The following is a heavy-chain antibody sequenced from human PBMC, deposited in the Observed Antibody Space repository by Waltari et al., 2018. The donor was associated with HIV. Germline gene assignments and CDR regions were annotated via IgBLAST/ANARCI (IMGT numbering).Heavy chain of an antibody. CDR3: ASGVGYDSSGYYYDY. CDR2: IYYSGST. J-gene: IGHJ4*02. CDR1: GGSISSYY. Sequence: QVQLQESGPGLVKPSETLSLTCTVSGGSISSYYWSWIRQPPGKGLEWIGYIYYSGSTNYNPSLKSRVTVSVDTSKNQFSRKLSSVTAADTAVYYCASGVGYDSSGYYYDYWGQGTLVTVSS. V-gene: IGHV4-59*01. D-gene: IGHD3-22*01.